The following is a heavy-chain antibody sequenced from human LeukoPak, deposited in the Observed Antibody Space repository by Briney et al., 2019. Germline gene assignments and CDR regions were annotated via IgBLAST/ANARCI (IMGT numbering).Heavy chain of an antibody. V-gene: IGHV7-4-1*02. J-gene: IGHJ5*02. D-gene: IGHD6-13*01. CDR1: GYTFTSYA. Sequence: ASVKVSCKASGYTFTSYAMNWVRQAPGQGLEWMGWINTNTGNPTYAQGFTGRFVFSLDTSVSTAYLQISSLKAEDTAVYYCARGSSSWYVGWFDPWGQGTLVTVSS. CDR3: ARGSSSWYVGWFDP. CDR2: INTNTGNP.